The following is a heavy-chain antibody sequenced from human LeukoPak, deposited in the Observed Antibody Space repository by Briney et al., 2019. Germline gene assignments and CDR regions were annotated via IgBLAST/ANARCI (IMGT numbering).Heavy chain of an antibody. CDR2: MNPNSGNT. D-gene: IGHD5-24*01. V-gene: IGHV1-8*01. CDR1: GYTFTSYD. Sequence: RASVKVSCKASGYTFTSYDINWVRQATGQGLEWMGWMNPNSGNTGYAQKFQGRVTMTRNTSISTAYMELSSLRSEDTAVYYCARGVEMATIEDYWGQGTLVTVSS. CDR3: ARGVEMATIEDY. J-gene: IGHJ4*02.